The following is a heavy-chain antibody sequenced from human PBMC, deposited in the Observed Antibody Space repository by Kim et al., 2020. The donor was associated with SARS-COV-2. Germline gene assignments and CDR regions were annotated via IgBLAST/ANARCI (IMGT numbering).Heavy chain of an antibody. Sequence: ASVKVSCKASGYTFTSYGISWVRQAPGQGLEWMGWISAYNGNTNYAQKLQGRVTMTTDTSTSTAYMELRSLRSDDTAVYYCARDPEGQGFYSSSSGWFDPWGQGTLVTVSS. V-gene: IGHV1-18*01. CDR1: GYTFTSYG. CDR2: ISAYNGNT. D-gene: IGHD6-6*01. CDR3: ARDPEGQGFYSSSSGWFDP. J-gene: IGHJ5*02.